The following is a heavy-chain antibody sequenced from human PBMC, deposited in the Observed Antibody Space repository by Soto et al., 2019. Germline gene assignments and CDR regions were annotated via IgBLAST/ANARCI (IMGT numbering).Heavy chain of an antibody. CDR3: AMRASGSYRYNGFAP. CDR2: ISGSGGST. Sequence: GGSLRLSCAASGFTFSSYNMNWVRQAPGKGLEWVSAISGSGGSTYYADSVKGRFTISRDNSRNTLYLQMNSLRAEDTAVYYCAMRASGSYRYNGFAPGGQRTLVTVPS. J-gene: IGHJ5*02. V-gene: IGHV3-23*01. D-gene: IGHD3-10*01. CDR1: GFTFSSYN.